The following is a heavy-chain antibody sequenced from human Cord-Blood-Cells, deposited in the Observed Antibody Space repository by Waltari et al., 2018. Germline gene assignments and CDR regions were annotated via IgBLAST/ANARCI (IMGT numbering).Heavy chain of an antibody. V-gene: IGHV4-34*01. Sequence: QVQLQQWGAGLLKPSETLSLTCAVYGGSFSGYYWSWIRQPPGKGLEWIGEINHSGSTNDNPALKSRVTISVDTSKNQFSLKLSSVTAADTAVYYCARGWGIAAAGTGDYWGQGTLVTVSS. J-gene: IGHJ4*02. CDR1: GGSFSGYY. CDR2: INHSGST. CDR3: ARGWGIAAAGTGDY. D-gene: IGHD6-13*01.